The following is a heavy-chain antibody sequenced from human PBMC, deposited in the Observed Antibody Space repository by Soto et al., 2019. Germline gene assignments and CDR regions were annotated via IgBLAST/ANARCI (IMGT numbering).Heavy chain of an antibody. CDR1: GFTFSSYS. CDR2: ISTSSSYI. Sequence: PGGSLRLSCAAPGFTFSSYSMNWVRQAPGKGLEWVSSISTSSSYIYYADSVKGRFTISRDNAKNSLYLQMNSLRAEDTAVYYCARDYLGDYGYQDYWGQGTLVTVSA. CDR3: ARDYLGDYGYQDY. J-gene: IGHJ4*02. D-gene: IGHD4-17*01. V-gene: IGHV3-21*01.